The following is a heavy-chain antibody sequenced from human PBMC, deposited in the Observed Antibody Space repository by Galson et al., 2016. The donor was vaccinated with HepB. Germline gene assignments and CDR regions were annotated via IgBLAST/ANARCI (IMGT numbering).Heavy chain of an antibody. Sequence: SLRLSCAASGFTISTYWMSWVRQAPGQGLEWLGNIKQDGSEKYYVDSVKGRFTISRDNSKNTLYLQMNSLGAEDTAVYYCARVEAIYYYYMDVWGKGTTVTVSS. CDR3: ARVEAIYYYYMDV. CDR1: GFTISTYW. D-gene: IGHD5-24*01. J-gene: IGHJ6*03. CDR2: IKQDGSEK. V-gene: IGHV3-7*01.